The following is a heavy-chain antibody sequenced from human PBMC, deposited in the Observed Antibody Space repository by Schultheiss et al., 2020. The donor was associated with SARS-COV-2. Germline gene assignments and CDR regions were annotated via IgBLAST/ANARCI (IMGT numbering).Heavy chain of an antibody. J-gene: IGHJ5*02. V-gene: IGHV3-30*19. CDR3: ARDATPPYSSSSPWFDP. CDR2: ISYDGNRK. CDR1: GFTFSSFG. Sequence: GGSLRLSCAASGFTFSSFGMHWVRQAPGKGLEWVAVISYDGNRKDYADSVKGRFTISRDNSKNTLYLQMSSLRAEDTAVYYCARDATPPYSSSSPWFDPWGQGTLVTVSS. D-gene: IGHD6-13*01.